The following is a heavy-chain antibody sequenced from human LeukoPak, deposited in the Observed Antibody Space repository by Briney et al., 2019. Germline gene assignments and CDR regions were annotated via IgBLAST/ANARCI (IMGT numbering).Heavy chain of an antibody. CDR3: ARDHYDSSGYFDS. Sequence: GASVKVSCKASGYTFTAYYIHWVRQAPGRGLEWMGWITPNSGGTNYAQTFQGRVTMTRDTSISTAYMELRLRSDDTAVYYCARDHYDSSGYFDSWGQGTLVTVSS. D-gene: IGHD3-22*01. J-gene: IGHJ4*02. CDR2: ITPNSGGT. V-gene: IGHV1-2*02. CDR1: GYTFTAYY.